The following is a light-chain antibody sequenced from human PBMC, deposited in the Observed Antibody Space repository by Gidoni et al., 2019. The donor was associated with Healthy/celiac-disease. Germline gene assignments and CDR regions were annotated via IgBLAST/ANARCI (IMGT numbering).Light chain of an antibody. CDR1: QSVLYSSNNKNY. Sequence: DIVMTQSPDSLAVSLGERATINFKSSQSVLYSSNNKNYLAWYQQKPGQPPKLLIYWASTRESGVPDRFSGSGSGTDFTLTISSLQAEDVAVYYCQQYYSTPFTFXPXTKVDIK. V-gene: IGKV4-1*01. J-gene: IGKJ3*01. CDR2: WAS. CDR3: QQYYSTPFT.